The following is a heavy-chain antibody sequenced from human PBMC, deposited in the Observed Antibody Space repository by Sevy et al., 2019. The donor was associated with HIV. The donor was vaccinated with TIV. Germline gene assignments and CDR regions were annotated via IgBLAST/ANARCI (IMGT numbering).Heavy chain of an antibody. J-gene: IGHJ6*02. CDR1: GFTFSNYW. CDR2: IKRDGSEK. V-gene: IGHV3-7*03. Sequence: GGCLRLSCAGSGFTFSNYWMSWVRQAPGKGLEWVANIKRDGSEKYYVASVKGRFTISRDNAKTSLYLHMNSLRVEDTAVYYCARDCSSASCLWGMDVWGQGTMVTVSS. CDR3: ARDCSSASCLWGMDV. D-gene: IGHD2-2*01.